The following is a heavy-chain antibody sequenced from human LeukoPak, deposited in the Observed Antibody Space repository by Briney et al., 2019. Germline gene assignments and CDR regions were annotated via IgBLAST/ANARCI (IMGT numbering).Heavy chain of an antibody. CDR3: ARSTIFGVVRSYYFDY. D-gene: IGHD3-3*01. J-gene: IGHJ4*02. CDR2: INWNGGST. V-gene: IGHV3-20*04. Sequence: GGSLRLSCAAPGFTFDDYGMSWVRQAPGKGLEWVSGINWNGGSTGYADSVKGRFTISRDNAKNSLYLQMNSLRAEDTALYYCARSTIFGVVRSYYFDYWGQGTLVTVSS. CDR1: GFTFDDYG.